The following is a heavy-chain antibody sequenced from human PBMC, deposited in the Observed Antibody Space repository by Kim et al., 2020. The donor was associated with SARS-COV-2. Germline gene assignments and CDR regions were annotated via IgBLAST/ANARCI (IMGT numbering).Heavy chain of an antibody. CDR3: ARGAYYYDSSGYYGVY. V-gene: IGHV1-2*02. Sequence: ASVKVSCKASGYTFTGYYMHWVRQAPGQGLEWMGWINPNSGGTNYAQKFQGRVTMTRDTSISTAYIELSRLRSDDTAVYYCARGAYYYDSSGYYGVYWGQGTLVTVSS. D-gene: IGHD3-22*01. CDR2: INPNSGGT. J-gene: IGHJ4*02. CDR1: GYTFTGYY.